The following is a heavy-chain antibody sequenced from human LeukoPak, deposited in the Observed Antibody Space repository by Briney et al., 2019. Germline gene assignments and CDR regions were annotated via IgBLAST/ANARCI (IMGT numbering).Heavy chain of an antibody. CDR2: IYHSGST. V-gene: IGHV4-38-2*02. D-gene: IGHD5-18*01. CDR1: GYSISSGYY. Sequence: SETLSLTCTVSGYSISSGYYWGWIRQPPGKGLEWIGSIYHSGSTYYNPSLKSRVTISVDTSKNQFSLKLSSVTAADTAVYYCARVSRDDIYSYGYEGFDYWGQGTLVTVSS. J-gene: IGHJ4*02. CDR3: ARVSRDDIYSYGYEGFDY.